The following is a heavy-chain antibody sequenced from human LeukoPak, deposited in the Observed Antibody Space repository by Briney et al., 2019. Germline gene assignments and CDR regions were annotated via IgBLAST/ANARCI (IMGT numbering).Heavy chain of an antibody. V-gene: IGHV4-38-2*02. Sequence: ASETLSLTCAVSGYSISSGYYWGWIRQPPGKGLEWIGSIYHSGSTYYNPSLKSRVTISVDTSKNQFSLKLSSVTAADTAVYYCARDPRYCSSTNCYGWGQRTLVTVSS. CDR1: GYSISSGYY. J-gene: IGHJ4*02. CDR2: IYHSGST. D-gene: IGHD2-2*01. CDR3: ARDPRYCSSTNCYG.